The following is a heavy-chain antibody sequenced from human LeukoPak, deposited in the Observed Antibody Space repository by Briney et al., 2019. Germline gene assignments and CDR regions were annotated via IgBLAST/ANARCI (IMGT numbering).Heavy chain of an antibody. Sequence: ASVKVSCKASGYTFTVYFMHWVRQAPGQGLEWMGWINPNSGGTNYAQKFQGRVTMTRDTSISTAYMELSRLRSDDTAVYYCARVGYFDWLFAGDGNAFDIWGQGTMVTVSS. V-gene: IGHV1-2*02. CDR3: ARVGYFDWLFAGDGNAFDI. D-gene: IGHD3-9*01. J-gene: IGHJ3*02. CDR1: GYTFTVYF. CDR2: INPNSGGT.